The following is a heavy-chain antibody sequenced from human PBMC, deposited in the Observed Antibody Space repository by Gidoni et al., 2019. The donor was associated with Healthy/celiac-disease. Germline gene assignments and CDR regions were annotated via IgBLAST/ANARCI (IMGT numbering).Heavy chain of an antibody. CDR1: GGPISRYY. J-gene: IGHJ6*03. V-gene: IGHV4-59*01. D-gene: IGHD2-2*01. CDR3: ARLPGRVRGTSLLYYMDV. CDR2: IYYSGST. Sequence: QVQLQESGPGLVKPSETLSLTCTVSGGPISRYYWSWIRQPPGKGLEWIGYIYYSGSTNYNPSLKSRVTISVDTSKNQFSLKLSSVTAADTAVYYCARLPGRVRGTSLLYYMDVWGKGTTVTVSS.